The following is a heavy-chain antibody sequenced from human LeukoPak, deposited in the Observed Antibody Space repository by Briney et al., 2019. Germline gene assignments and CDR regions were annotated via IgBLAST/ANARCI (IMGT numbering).Heavy chain of an antibody. V-gene: IGHV3-21*01. CDR1: GFTFSSYS. J-gene: IGHJ4*02. D-gene: IGHD2-2*01. Sequence: GGSLRLSCAASGFTFSSYSMNWVRQAPGKGLEWVSSISSSSSYIYYADSVKGRFTISRDNAKNSLYLQMNSLRPEATAVYYCALTEGSVSAAPAARGYWGQGTLVTVSS. CDR2: ISSSSSYI. CDR3: ALTEGSVSAAPAARGY.